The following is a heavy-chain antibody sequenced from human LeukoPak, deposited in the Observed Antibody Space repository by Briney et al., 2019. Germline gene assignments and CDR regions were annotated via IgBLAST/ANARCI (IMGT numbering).Heavy chain of an antibody. CDR3: TRDRTTITLFEL. Sequence: GGSLRLSCAASGFSICSYWMHWVRQVPGQGLVWVSRISPDGSTTGYADSVKGRFTASRDNARNTLYLQINSLRAEDSAVYYCTRDRTTITLFELWGQGTLVTVSS. D-gene: IGHD4-11*01. J-gene: IGHJ4*02. V-gene: IGHV3-74*01. CDR2: ISPDGSTT. CDR1: GFSICSYW.